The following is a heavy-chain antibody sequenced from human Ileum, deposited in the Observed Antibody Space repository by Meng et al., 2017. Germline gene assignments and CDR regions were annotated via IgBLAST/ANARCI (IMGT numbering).Heavy chain of an antibody. V-gene: IGHV4-34*01. D-gene: IGHD4-11*01. CDR3: ARSGVTTVTYLD. CDR2: ISRSGTT. CDR1: GGSFSTYY. Sequence: QVQLWQGGAGLLKPSETLSLTWASGGGSFSTYYWSWIRQPPGKGLEWIGEISRSGTTNYNPSLKSRVTISVDTSKNQFSLTVTSVTAADSALYYCARSGVTTVTYLDWGQGTLVTVSS. J-gene: IGHJ4*02.